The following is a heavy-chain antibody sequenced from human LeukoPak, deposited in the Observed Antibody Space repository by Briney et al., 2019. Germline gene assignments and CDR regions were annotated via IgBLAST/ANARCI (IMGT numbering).Heavy chain of an antibody. Sequence: GESLKISCKGSGYSFTSYWIGWVRQMPGKGLEWMGIIYPGDSDTRYSPSFQGQVTISADKSISTAYLQWSSLKASVTAMYYCARHRGIVGASDAFDIWGQGTMVTVSS. V-gene: IGHV5-51*01. CDR1: GYSFTSYW. D-gene: IGHD1-26*01. CDR2: IYPGDSDT. CDR3: ARHRGIVGASDAFDI. J-gene: IGHJ3*02.